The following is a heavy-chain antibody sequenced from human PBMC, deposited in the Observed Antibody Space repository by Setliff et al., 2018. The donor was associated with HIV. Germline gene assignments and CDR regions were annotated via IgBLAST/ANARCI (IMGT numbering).Heavy chain of an antibody. CDR2: ITSGSTYV. CDR1: GFTFTDYT. CDR3: ARQGNWEFDY. Sequence: GGSLRLSCAASGFTFTDYTMNWVRQAPGKGLEWVSSITSGSTYVNYADSVKGRFSISRDNTKNSQYLQMISLRAEDTALYYCARQGNWEFDYWGQGTLVTVSS. J-gene: IGHJ4*02. D-gene: IGHD7-27*01. V-gene: IGHV3-21*01.